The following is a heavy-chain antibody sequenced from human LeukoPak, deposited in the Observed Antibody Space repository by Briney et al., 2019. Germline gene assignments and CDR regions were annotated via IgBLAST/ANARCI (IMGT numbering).Heavy chain of an antibody. CDR1: GFTFSSYS. Sequence: GGSLRLSCAASGFTFSSYSMNWVRQAPGKGLEWVSSISSSSSYIYYADSVKGPFTISRDNAKNSLYLQMNSLRAEDTAVYYCARGLIVGAIGFAYWGQGTLVTVSS. J-gene: IGHJ4*02. CDR3: ARGLIVGAIGFAY. CDR2: ISSSSSYI. V-gene: IGHV3-21*01. D-gene: IGHD1-26*01.